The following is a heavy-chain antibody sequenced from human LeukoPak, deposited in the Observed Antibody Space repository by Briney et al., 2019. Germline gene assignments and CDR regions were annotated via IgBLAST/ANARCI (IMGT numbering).Heavy chain of an antibody. J-gene: IGHJ4*02. CDR2: ISNTGGST. CDR1: GFTFSSYA. CDR3: AKRASGSGASLYYFDY. V-gene: IGHV3-23*01. D-gene: IGHD3-10*01. Sequence: PGGSLRLSCAASGFTFSSYAMSWVRQAPGKGLEWVSVISNTGGSTFYADSVKGRLTISRDNSENTLYLQMNSLRAEDTAVYYCAKRASGSGASLYYFDYWGQGTLVTVSS.